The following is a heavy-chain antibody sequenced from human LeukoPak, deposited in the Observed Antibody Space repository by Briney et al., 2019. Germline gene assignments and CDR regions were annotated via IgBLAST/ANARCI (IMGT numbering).Heavy chain of an antibody. V-gene: IGHV4-39*07. CDR3: CGSGWFAGPFGY. D-gene: IGHD6-19*01. CDR1: GGSITKNGYY. CDR2: MHYSGST. J-gene: IGHJ4*02. Sequence: PSETLSLTCTVSGGSITKNGYYWGWIRQSPETGLEWIGSMHYSGSTYYNPFLNSRVTISVDTSKNQFSLKLTSVTAADTAVYYCCGSGWFAGPFGYWGQGALVTVSS.